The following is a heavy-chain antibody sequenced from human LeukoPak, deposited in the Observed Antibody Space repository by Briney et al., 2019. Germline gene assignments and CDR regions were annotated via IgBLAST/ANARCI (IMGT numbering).Heavy chain of an antibody. CDR3: AKDSRITIFWPDGGMDV. Sequence: PGGSLRLSCAASGFTFDDYGMSWVRQAPGKGLEWVSGINWNGGSTGYADSVKGRFTISRDNSKNSLYLQMNSLRTEDTALYYCAKDSRITIFWPDGGMDVWGQGTTVTVSS. CDR2: INWNGGST. V-gene: IGHV3-20*04. J-gene: IGHJ6*02. CDR1: GFTFDDYG. D-gene: IGHD3-9*01.